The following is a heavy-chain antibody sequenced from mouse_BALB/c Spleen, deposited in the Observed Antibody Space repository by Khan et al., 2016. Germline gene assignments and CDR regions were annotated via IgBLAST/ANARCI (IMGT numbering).Heavy chain of an antibody. CDR2: ISYSGST. V-gene: IGHV3-2*02. D-gene: IGHD2-14*01. J-gene: IGHJ2*02. Sequence: EVQLQESGPGLVKPSQSLSLTCTVTGYSITSDYAWNWIRQFPGNKLEWMGYISYSGSTGYNPSLKSRFSLTRDTSKNQFFLQLNSVTTEDTATYYCARVVRRGGFDYWGQGTSLTVSS. CDR1: GYSITSDYA. CDR3: ARVVRRGGFDY.